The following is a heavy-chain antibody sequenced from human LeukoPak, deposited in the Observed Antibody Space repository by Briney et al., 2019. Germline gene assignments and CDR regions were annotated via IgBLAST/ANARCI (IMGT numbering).Heavy chain of an antibody. Sequence: PSETLSLTCAVYGGSFSGYYWSWIRQPPGKGLEWIGEINHSGSTNYNPSLKSRVTISVDTSKNQFSLKLSSVTAADTAVYYCAASSWYQDYWGQGTLVTVSS. D-gene: IGHD6-13*01. J-gene: IGHJ4*02. CDR1: GGSFSGYY. CDR2: INHSGST. CDR3: AASSWYQDY. V-gene: IGHV4-34*01.